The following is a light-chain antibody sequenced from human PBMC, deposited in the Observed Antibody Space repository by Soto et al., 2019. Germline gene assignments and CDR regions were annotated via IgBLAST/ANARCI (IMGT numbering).Light chain of an antibody. V-gene: IGKV3-20*01. CDR2: GAS. J-gene: IGKJ3*01. Sequence: ETVLTQSPGSLSLSPGERATLSCRASQSVSNNYLAWYQQKPAQAPRLLIYGASSRATGIPDRFSGSGSGTDFTLTISRLEPEDFAVYYCQQYGTSPGLFTFFPGTKVDIK. CDR1: QSVSNNY. CDR3: QQYGTSPGLFT.